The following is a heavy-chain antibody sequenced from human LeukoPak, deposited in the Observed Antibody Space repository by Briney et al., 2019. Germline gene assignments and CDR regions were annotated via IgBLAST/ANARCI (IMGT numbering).Heavy chain of an antibody. Sequence: SVKVSCKASGGTFSSYAISWVRQAPGQGLEWTGGIIPIFGTANYAQKFQGRVTITADESTSTAYMELSSLRSEDTAVYYCARVAGYSSSRARVSEYWGQGTLVTVSS. V-gene: IGHV1-69*13. D-gene: IGHD6-13*01. J-gene: IGHJ4*02. CDR1: GGTFSSYA. CDR2: IIPIFGTA. CDR3: ARVAGYSSSRARVSEY.